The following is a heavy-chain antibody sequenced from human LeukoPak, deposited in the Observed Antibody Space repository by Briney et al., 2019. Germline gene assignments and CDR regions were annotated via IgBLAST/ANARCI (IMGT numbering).Heavy chain of an antibody. CDR1: GFTFSTYA. CDR2: ISGSGGTT. Sequence: GGSLRLSCAASGFTFSTYAMTWVRQAPGKGLEWVSVISGSGGTTYYADSVKGRFTLSRDNSKNTVFLQMNSPRAEDTAVYYCAKSIGGVVVVAADYWGQGTLVTVSS. D-gene: IGHD2-15*01. V-gene: IGHV3-23*01. CDR3: AKSIGGVVVVAADY. J-gene: IGHJ4*02.